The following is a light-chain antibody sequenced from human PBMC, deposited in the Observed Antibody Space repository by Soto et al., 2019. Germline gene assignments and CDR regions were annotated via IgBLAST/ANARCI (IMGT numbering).Light chain of an antibody. CDR3: QHYNIVWA. Sequence: DIQMTQSPSTLSASVGDRVTITCRASQSISSWLAWYQQKPGKAPELLIYDASSLESGVPSRFSGSGSGTEFSITIICFQPDDFATYYCQHYNIVWAFGQGTKVDIK. CDR1: QSISSW. CDR2: DAS. V-gene: IGKV1-5*01. J-gene: IGKJ1*01.